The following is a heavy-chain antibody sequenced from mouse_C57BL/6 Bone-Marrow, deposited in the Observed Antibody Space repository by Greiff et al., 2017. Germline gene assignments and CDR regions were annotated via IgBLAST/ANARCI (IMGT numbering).Heavy chain of an antibody. J-gene: IGHJ3*01. CDR3: ARDMGYGSSYGFAY. V-gene: IGHV3-6*01. Sequence: EVKLQESGPGLVKPSQSLSLTCSVTGYSITSGYYWNWIRQFPGNKLEWMGYISYDGSNNYNPSLKNRNSITRDTSKNQFFLKLNSVTTEDTATYYCARDMGYGSSYGFAYWGQGTLVTVSA. CDR1: GYSITSGYY. CDR2: ISYDGSN. D-gene: IGHD1-1*01.